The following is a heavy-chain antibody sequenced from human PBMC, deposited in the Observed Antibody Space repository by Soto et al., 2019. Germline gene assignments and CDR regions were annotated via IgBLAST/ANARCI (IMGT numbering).Heavy chain of an antibody. CDR2: IRRRDGGSDGGKV. D-gene: IGHD2-15*01. CDR1: GYTFSTYS. J-gene: IGHJ4*02. V-gene: IGHV3-48*01. CDR3: ARDPHSLDY. Sequence: EVQLVESGGGLIQPGGSLRLSCAASGYTFSTYSMNWVRQAPGKGLEWVAYIRRRDGGSDGGKVHHADSVKGRITISRDNVKNSLYLQMNNLRVEATAVYYCARDPHSLDYWGQGVLVTVSS.